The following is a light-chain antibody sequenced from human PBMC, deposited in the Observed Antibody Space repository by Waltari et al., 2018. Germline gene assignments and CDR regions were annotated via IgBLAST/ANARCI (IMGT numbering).Light chain of an antibody. CDR2: QDD. V-gene: IGLV3-1*01. Sequence: SYELSQPPSVSVSPGQTASITCSGDKLGDKYACWYQQKPGQSPLLVSYQDDKRRSGIPARFSGSHSENTATLTISETQAMDEADYYCQAWDDTTMVFGGGTKLTVL. CDR1: KLGDKY. J-gene: IGLJ2*01. CDR3: QAWDDTTMV.